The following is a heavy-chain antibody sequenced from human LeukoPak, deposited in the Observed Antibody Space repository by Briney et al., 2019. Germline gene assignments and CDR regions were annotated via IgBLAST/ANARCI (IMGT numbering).Heavy chain of an antibody. CDR1: GGSFSGYY. CDR2: INHSGST. D-gene: IGHD6-19*01. Sequence: SETLSLTCAVYGGSFSGYYWSWIRQPPGKGLEWIGEINHSGSTNYNPSLKSRVTISVDTSKNQFSLKLSSVTAADTAVYYCARGPQWLALYYYYGMDVWGQGTTVTVSS. V-gene: IGHV4-34*01. CDR3: ARGPQWLALYYYYGMDV. J-gene: IGHJ6*02.